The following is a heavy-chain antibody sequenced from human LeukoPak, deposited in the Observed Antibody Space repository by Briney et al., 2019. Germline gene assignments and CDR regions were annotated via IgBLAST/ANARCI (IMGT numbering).Heavy chain of an antibody. J-gene: IGHJ4*02. CDR1: GGTFSSYA. CDR2: IIPILGIA. CDR3: ARDATPAATHFDY. D-gene: IGHD2-2*01. Sequence: SVKLSCKASGGTFSSYAISWVRQAPGQGLEWMGRIIPILGIANYAQKFQGRVTITADKSTSTAYMELSSLRSEDTAVYYCARDATPAATHFDYWGQGTLVTVSS. V-gene: IGHV1-69*04.